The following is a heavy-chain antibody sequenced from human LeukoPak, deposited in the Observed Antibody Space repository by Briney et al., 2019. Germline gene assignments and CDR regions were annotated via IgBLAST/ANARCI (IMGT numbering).Heavy chain of an antibody. CDR2: INPNSGGT. CDR3: ARGWIQLWLNGVDWFDP. V-gene: IGHV1-2*02. J-gene: IGHJ5*02. CDR1: GYTFTGYY. D-gene: IGHD5-18*01. Sequence: GASVKVSCKASGYTFTGYYMHWVRQAPGQGLEWMGWINPNSGGTNYAQKFQGRVTMTRDTSISTAYMELSRLRSDDTAVYYCARGWIQLWLNGVDWFDPWGQGTLVTVSS.